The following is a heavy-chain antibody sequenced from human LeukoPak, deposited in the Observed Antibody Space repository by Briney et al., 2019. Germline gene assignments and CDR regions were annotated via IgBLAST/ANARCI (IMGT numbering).Heavy chain of an antibody. D-gene: IGHD4-17*01. V-gene: IGHV3-21*01. Sequence: GGSLRLSCAASGFTFSSYSMKWVRQAPGKWLEWVSSIRSSSSHIYYTDSVKGRLTISRDNAKSSLYVQMNMLRAEDTAVYYCARGKYGDHDPFDIWGQGTMVTVSS. CDR1: GFTFSSYS. CDR3: ARGKYGDHDPFDI. J-gene: IGHJ3*02. CDR2: IRSSSSHI.